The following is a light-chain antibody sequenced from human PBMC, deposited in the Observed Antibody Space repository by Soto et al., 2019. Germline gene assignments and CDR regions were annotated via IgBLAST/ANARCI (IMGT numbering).Light chain of an antibody. CDR1: RSLIFSDGNTY. J-gene: IGKJ1*01. CDR2: NVS. CDR3: MHSIDWPTWT. Sequence: VLTQSPLSLSVTLGQSASISCRSSRSLIFSDGNTYLHWLQQRPGQSPRRLIDNVSNRDAGVPDRFPGSGSGTDFTLEISRVEAEDVGMYYCMHSIDWPTWTFGQGTKVDIK. V-gene: IGKV2-30*01.